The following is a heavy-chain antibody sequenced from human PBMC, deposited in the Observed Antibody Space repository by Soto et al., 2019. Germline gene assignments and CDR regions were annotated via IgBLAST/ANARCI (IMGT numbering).Heavy chain of an antibody. J-gene: IGHJ4*02. D-gene: IGHD3-22*01. Sequence: SETISRTCAVYSGSFSGYYWSWIRQPRGKGLQWIGEINHRGSTNYNPSLKSRVTISVDTSKNQFSLKLSSVTAAGTAVDYCARGPAAYYYASSGHSVYFDYWGQGTLVT. CDR1: SGSFSGYY. V-gene: IGHV4-34*01. CDR2: INHRGST. CDR3: ARGPAAYYYASSGHSVYFDY.